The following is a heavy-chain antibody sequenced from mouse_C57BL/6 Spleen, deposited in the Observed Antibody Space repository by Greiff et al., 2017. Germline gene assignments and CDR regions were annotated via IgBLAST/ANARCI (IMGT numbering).Heavy chain of an antibody. CDR3: ARWTTVVARYFDV. J-gene: IGHJ1*03. V-gene: IGHV1-63*01. Sequence: VPLPPSLSYLLIPFTSLKMSCKASGYTFTNYWIGWAKQRPGHGLEWIGDIYPVGGYTNYNEKFKGKATLTSDKSSSTAYMQFSSLTSEDAAIYYCARWTTVVARYFDVWGTGTTVTVSS. CDR2: IYPVGGYT. D-gene: IGHD1-1*01. CDR1: GYTFTNYW.